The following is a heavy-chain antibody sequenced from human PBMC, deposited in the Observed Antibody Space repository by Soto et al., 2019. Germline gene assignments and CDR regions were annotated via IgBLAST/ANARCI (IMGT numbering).Heavy chain of an antibody. V-gene: IGHV4-31*03. J-gene: IGHJ6*02. Sequence: QVQLQESGPGLVKPSQTLSLTCTVSGGSISSGGYYWSWIRQHPRKGLEWIGYIYYSGSTYYNPSLKSRVPISVDASKKQFSLKLSSVTAADTAVYYCARLENGTMVRDVGYGMDVWGQGTTVTVSS. CDR2: IYYSGST. CDR3: ARLENGTMVRDVGYGMDV. D-gene: IGHD3-10*01. CDR1: GGSISSGGYY.